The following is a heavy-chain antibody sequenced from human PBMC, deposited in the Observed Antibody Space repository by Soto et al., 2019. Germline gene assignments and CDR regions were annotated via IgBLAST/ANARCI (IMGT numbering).Heavy chain of an antibody. D-gene: IGHD3-3*01. V-gene: IGHV4-30-4*01. CDR1: GGSISSGDYF. J-gene: IGHJ4*02. CDR2: IYHSGST. Sequence: QVQLQESGPGLVKPSQTLSLTCTVSGGSISSGDYFWSWIRQPPGKDLEWIGYIYHSGSTNYNPSLKSRVTISLDTSENQFSLNLTSVTAADTAVYYCARAGGWRPFDDWGQGTLVTVSS. CDR3: ARAGGWRPFDD.